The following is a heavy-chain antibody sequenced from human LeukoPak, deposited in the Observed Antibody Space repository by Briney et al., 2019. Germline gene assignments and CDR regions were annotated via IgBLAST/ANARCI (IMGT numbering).Heavy chain of an antibody. CDR2: INHSGRT. J-gene: IGHJ6*02. Sequence: PSETLSLTCAVYGGSFSGYYWSWIRQPPGKGLEWIGEINHSGRTNYNPSLKSRVTISVDPSKNQSSLKLSSVTAADTAVYYCARGKYYGSGSSKRYYYYGMDVWGQGTTVTVSS. CDR3: ARGKYYGSGSSKRYYYYGMDV. V-gene: IGHV4-34*01. D-gene: IGHD3-10*01. CDR1: GGSFSGYY.